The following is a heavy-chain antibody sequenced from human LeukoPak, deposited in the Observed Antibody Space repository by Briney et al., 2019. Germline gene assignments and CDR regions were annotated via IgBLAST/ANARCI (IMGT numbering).Heavy chain of an antibody. CDR3: ARSYGGNPGGFDY. D-gene: IGHD4-23*01. CDR1: GYRFTNYW. Sequence: ECLKISCEGSGYRFTNYWIGWVRHMPGKGLECMGIIYPGDSDIRYSPSFQGQVTISADKSISTAYLQWSSLKASDTAMYYCARSYGGNPGGFDYWGQGTLVTVSS. CDR2: IYPGDSDI. J-gene: IGHJ4*02. V-gene: IGHV5-51*01.